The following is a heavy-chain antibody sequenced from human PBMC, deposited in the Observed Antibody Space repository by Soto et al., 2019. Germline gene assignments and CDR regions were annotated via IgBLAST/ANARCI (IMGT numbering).Heavy chain of an antibody. CDR3: GRDWVWFGAHPIDN. J-gene: IGHJ4*02. CDR1: GFTFSNYG. Sequence: VQVVESGGGVVQPGRSLRLSCAAFGFTFSNYGMHWVRQAPGKGLDWVAVISYDGSIEYYSESVKGRFTMSRDNSENTVYLQMNSLRTEDTAVYFCGRDWVWFGAHPIDNWGQGTLVTVSS. V-gene: IGHV3-30*03. D-gene: IGHD3-10*01. CDR2: ISYDGSIE.